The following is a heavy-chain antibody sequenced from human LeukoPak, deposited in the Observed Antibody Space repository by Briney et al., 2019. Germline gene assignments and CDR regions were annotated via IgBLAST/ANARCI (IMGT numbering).Heavy chain of an antibody. CDR3: ARGERSGWHYDY. CDR2: ISSSSSYI. V-gene: IGHV3-21*01. J-gene: IGHJ4*02. D-gene: IGHD6-19*01. Sequence: GGSLRLSCAASGFTFSSYSMNWVRQAPGKGLEWVSSISSSSSYIYYADSVKGRFTISRDNAKNSLYLQMNSLRAEDTAVYCCARGERSGWHYDYWGQGTLVTVSS. CDR1: GFTFSSYS.